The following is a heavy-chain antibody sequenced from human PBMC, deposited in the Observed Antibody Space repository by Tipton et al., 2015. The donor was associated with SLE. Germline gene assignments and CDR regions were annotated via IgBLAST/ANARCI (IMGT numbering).Heavy chain of an antibody. CDR3: ARGSYYGSGTYRYTYYYHGMDV. J-gene: IGHJ6*02. Sequence: LRLSCAVYGGSFSGYYWSWIRQPPGKGLEWIGEITHSGSINFSPSLMSRVTISVETSRKQFSQNLTSVTAADTAVYYCARGSYYGSGTYRYTYYYHGMDVWGQGTTVTVSS. CDR2: ITHSGSI. CDR1: GGSFSGYY. V-gene: IGHV4-34*01. D-gene: IGHD3-10*01.